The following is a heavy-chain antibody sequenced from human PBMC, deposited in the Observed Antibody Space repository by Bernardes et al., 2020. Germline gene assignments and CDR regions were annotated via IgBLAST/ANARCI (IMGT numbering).Heavy chain of an antibody. V-gene: IGHV4-34*01. CDR2: INHSGST. Sequence: SEPLSLTCAVYGGSFSGYYWRWIPQPPGKGLEWIGEINHSGSTNYNPSLKSRVTISVDTSKNQFSLKLSSVTAADTAVYYCARCRLLYDYYYYMDVWGKGTTVTVSS. D-gene: IGHD2-15*01. CDR3: ARCRLLYDYYYYMDV. CDR1: GGSFSGYY. J-gene: IGHJ6*03.